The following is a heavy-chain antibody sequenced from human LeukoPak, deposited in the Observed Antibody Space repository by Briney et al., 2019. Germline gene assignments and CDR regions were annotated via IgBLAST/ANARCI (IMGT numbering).Heavy chain of an antibody. D-gene: IGHD3-3*01. CDR3: TRHETISHVFDI. CDR2: IRSKGNNYAT. CDR1: GFVFSGSA. V-gene: IGHV3-73*01. J-gene: IGHJ3*02. Sequence: GGSLRLSCAASGFVFSGSAMHWVRRASGKGLEWVGRIRSKGNNYATAYAASVKGRFTTSRDDSKDTAYLQMNSLKTEDTAVYYCTRHETISHVFDIWGQGTMVTDPS.